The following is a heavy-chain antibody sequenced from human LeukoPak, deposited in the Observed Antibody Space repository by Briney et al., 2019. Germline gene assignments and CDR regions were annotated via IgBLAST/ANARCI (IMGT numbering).Heavy chain of an antibody. J-gene: IGHJ4*02. CDR2: VNPDDSDT. CDR3: ARLRWPRGGRSSFDY. D-gene: IGHD3-10*01. CDR1: GYSFTSHW. Sequence: GESLKISCQGSGYSFTSHWIGWVRQMPGKGLEWMGIVNPDDSDTIYSPSFQGQVTISADESITTAYLQWSSLKASDTAMYYCARLRWPRGGRSSFDYWGQGALVTVSS. V-gene: IGHV5-51*01.